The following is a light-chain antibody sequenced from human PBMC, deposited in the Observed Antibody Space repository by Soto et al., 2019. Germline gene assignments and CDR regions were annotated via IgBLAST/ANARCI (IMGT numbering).Light chain of an antibody. J-gene: IGKJ1*01. Sequence: EIVLSQSPATLSVSPGERATLSCRASQSISSYLAWYQQKPGQAPRLLIYGASTRATDIPARFSGSGSGTEFTLTISSLQSEDFAVYYCQQYNSWPSWTFGQGTKVDI. V-gene: IGKV3-15*01. CDR2: GAS. CDR1: QSISSY. CDR3: QQYNSWPSWT.